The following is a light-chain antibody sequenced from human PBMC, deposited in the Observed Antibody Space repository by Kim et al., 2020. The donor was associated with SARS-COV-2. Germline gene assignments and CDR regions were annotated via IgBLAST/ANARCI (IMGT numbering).Light chain of an antibody. J-gene: IGKJ1*01. V-gene: IGKV3-20*01. CDR1: QSVSSIY. CDR3: QQYGRSPPT. Sequence: EIVLTQSPGTLSLSPGERATLSCRASQSVSSIYLGWYQQKPGQAPRLLIYGTSSRATGIPDRFSGSGSGTDITLTISRLEPEDFAVYYCQQYGRSPPTFGQGTKVDIK. CDR2: GTS.